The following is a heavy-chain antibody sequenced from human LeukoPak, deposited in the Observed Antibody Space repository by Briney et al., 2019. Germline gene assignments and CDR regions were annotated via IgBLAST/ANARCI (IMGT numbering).Heavy chain of an antibody. CDR3: ARVPYSGGVY. D-gene: IGHD5-18*01. J-gene: IGHJ4*02. CDR2: ISSSSYI. V-gene: IGHV3-21*01. CDR1: GFTFSSYA. Sequence: GGSLRLSCAASGFTFSSYAMSWVRQAPGKGLEWVSSISSSSYIYYADSVKGRFTISRDNAKNSLYLQMNSLRAEDTAVYYCARVPYSGGVYWGQGTLVTVSS.